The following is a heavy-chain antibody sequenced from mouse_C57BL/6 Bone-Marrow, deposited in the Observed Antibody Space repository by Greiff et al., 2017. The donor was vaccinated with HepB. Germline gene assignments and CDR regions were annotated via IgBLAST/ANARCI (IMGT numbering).Heavy chain of an antibody. CDR2: INPSNGGT. CDR1: GYTLTSYW. V-gene: IGHV1-53*01. D-gene: IGHD2-4*01. CDR3: ARKMRDYEGFAY. Sequence: QVQLQQPGTELVKPGASVKLSCKASGYTLTSYWMHWVKQRPGQGLEWIGNINPSNGGTNYNEKFKSKATLTVDKSSSTAYMQLSSLTSEDSAVYYCARKMRDYEGFAYWGQGTLVTVSA. J-gene: IGHJ3*01.